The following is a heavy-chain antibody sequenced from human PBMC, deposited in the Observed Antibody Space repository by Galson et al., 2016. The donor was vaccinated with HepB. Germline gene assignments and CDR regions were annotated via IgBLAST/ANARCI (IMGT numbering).Heavy chain of an antibody. V-gene: IGHV3-23*01. Sequence: SLRLSCAASRFPFSSRSMTWVRQAPGKGLEWVSAITGNGDSTYYADSVKGRFTISRDNSKNILFLQMNSLRPEDTAIYYCAKPQGIGWAVSFYYYYYGLDVWGLGTTVTVSS. D-gene: IGHD6-19*01. J-gene: IGHJ6*02. CDR3: AKPQGIGWAVSFYYYYYGLDV. CDR1: RFPFSSRS. CDR2: ITGNGDST.